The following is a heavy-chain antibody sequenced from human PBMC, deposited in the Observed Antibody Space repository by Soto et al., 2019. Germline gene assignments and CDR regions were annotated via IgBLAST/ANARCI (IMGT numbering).Heavy chain of an antibody. V-gene: IGHV3-33*01. CDR1: EFTFSSYG. J-gene: IGHJ1*01. CDR2: IWYDGSNK. Sequence: QVQLVESGGGVVQPGRSLRLSCAASEFTFSSYGMHWVRQAPGKGLVLVAVIWYDGSNKYYADSVKGRFTISRDNSKNTLYMQMNSMRAEDTAVYYGARDQGFWGQGTLVTVSS. CDR3: ARDQGF.